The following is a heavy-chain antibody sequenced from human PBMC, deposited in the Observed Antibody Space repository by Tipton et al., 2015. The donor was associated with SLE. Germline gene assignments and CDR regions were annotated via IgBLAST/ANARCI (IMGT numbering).Heavy chain of an antibody. J-gene: IGHJ4*02. Sequence: TLSLTCTVSSGALSSSSYYWGWIRQPPGKGLEWIGSIYYSVSAYYNPSLKSRVTISVDTSKKQVSLRLSSVTAADTAVYYCARTDSGGDLFVFDSWGQGTLVTVSS. CDR1: SGALSSSSYY. CDR2: IYYSVSA. V-gene: IGHV4-39*01. D-gene: IGHD2-21*01. CDR3: ARTDSGGDLFVFDS.